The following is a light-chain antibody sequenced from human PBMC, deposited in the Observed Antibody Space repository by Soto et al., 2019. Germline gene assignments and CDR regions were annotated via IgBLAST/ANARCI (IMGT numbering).Light chain of an antibody. V-gene: IGLV2-14*01. CDR1: SSDVGRYNY. Sequence: QSALTQPASVSGSPGQSITISCTGTSSDVGRYNYVSWYQQHPGKAPKLMIYDVNNRPSGVSNRFSGSKSGNTASLTVSGLQAEDEADYYCISYAGSNKPAFGGGTKLTVL. J-gene: IGLJ2*01. CDR3: ISYAGSNKPA. CDR2: DVN.